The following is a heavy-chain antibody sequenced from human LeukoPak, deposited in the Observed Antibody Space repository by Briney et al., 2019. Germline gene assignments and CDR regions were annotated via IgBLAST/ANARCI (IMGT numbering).Heavy chain of an antibody. V-gene: IGHV4-59*01. Sequence: PSETLSLTCTVSGGSFSSYFWSWIRQPPGKGLEWIGYIYYSGRSNHNPSLNSRVTISVDTSRNQFSLKLSSVTAADTAVYYCARVVPRDIVVVPGAYYFDYWGQGTLVTVSS. D-gene: IGHD2-2*01. J-gene: IGHJ4*02. CDR2: IYYSGRS. CDR1: GGSFSSYF. CDR3: ARVVPRDIVVVPGAYYFDY.